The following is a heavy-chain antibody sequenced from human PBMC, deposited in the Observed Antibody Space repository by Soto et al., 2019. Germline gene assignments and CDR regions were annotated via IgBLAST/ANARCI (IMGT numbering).Heavy chain of an antibody. V-gene: IGHV3-7*03. Sequence: EVQLVESGGGLVQPGGSLRLSCAASGLTFRSYWMSWVRQAPGKVLEWVANIKKDGSEKYYVDSLKGRFTISKDNAKNSLYLQMNSLRAEDTAVYYCARGYSSSPNWFDPWGQGTLVTVSS. CDR3: ARGYSSSPNWFDP. D-gene: IGHD6-6*01. CDR1: GLTFRSYW. CDR2: IKKDGSEK. J-gene: IGHJ5*02.